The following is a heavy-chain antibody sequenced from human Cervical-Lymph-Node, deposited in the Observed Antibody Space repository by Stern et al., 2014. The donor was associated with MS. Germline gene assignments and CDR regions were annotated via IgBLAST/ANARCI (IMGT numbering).Heavy chain of an antibody. J-gene: IGHJ5*02. CDR1: GGTFSSYA. D-gene: IGHD2-2*01. Sequence: QVQLVQSGAEVKKPGSSVKVSCKASGGTFSSYAISWVRQAPGKGLEWMGGIIPIFGPANYAQKFQGRVTITADESTSTAYMELSSLRSEDTAVYYCARGPRYCSSTSCYARWFDPWGQGTLVTVSS. V-gene: IGHV1-69*01. CDR3: ARGPRYCSSTSCYARWFDP. CDR2: IIPIFGPA.